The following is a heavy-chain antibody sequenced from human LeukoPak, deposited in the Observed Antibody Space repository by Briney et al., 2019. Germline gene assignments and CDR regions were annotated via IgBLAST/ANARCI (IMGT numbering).Heavy chain of an antibody. Sequence: NTGGSLRLSCAASGFTFSSACLSWVRQAPGKGLEWVGRIRTKSDGETVDYAAPVKGRFTISRDDSKNTLFLQMNSLKTEDTAVYYCATPALERRLYYYDYWGQGTLVTVSP. V-gene: IGHV3-15*07. CDR1: GFTFSSAC. CDR2: IRTKSDGETV. J-gene: IGHJ4*02. CDR3: ATPALERRLYYYDY. D-gene: IGHD1-1*01.